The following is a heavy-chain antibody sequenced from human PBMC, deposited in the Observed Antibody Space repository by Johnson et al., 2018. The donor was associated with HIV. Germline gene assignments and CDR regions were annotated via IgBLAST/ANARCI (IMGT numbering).Heavy chain of an antibody. CDR2: ISYDGSDK. J-gene: IGHJ3*02. V-gene: IGHV3-30*04. D-gene: IGHD2-21*02. CDR1: GFTFSSYA. Sequence: QVQLVESGGGVVQPGRSLRLSCAASGFTFSSYAMHWVRQAPAKGLEWVAVISYDGSDKYYADSVKGRFTISRDSSTNTLYLQMNSLRAEDTAVYYCARAPRAFCDGDCYPNAFGIWGQGTMVTVSS. CDR3: ARAPRAFCDGDCYPNAFGI.